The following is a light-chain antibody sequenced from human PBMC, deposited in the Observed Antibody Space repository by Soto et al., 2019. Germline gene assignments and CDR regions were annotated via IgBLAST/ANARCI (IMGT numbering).Light chain of an antibody. CDR3: QQYHTWPVT. CDR2: GAS. V-gene: IGKV3-15*01. J-gene: IGKJ4*01. CDR1: EGINRK. Sequence: EIVMTQSPATLSVPPGERVTFSCRASEGINRKLAWYQHKAGQAPRLLISGASTGATGIPARFTGSGSGTGFTLTINSLQSEDSAVYYCQQYHTWPVTFGGGTKVDIK.